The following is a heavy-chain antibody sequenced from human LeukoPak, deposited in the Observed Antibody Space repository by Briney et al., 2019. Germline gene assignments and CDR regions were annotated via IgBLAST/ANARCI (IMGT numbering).Heavy chain of an antibody. Sequence: SETLSLTCTVSGGSISSYYWSWIRQPPGKGLEWIGYIYYSGSTNYNPSLKSRVTISVDTSKNQFSLKLSSVTAADTAVYYCARGRIVVVPAASMDVWGKGTTVTVSS. CDR2: IYYSGST. CDR3: ARGRIVVVPAASMDV. CDR1: GGSISSYY. V-gene: IGHV4-59*01. D-gene: IGHD2-2*01. J-gene: IGHJ6*04.